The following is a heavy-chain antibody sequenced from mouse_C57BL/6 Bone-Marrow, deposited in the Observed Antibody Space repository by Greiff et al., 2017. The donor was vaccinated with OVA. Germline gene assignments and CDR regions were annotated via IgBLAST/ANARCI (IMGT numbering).Heavy chain of an antibody. Sequence: VKLMESGAELARPGASVKLSCKASGYTFTSYGISWVKQRTGQGLEWIGEIYPRSGNTYYNEKFKGKATLTADKSSSTAYMELRSLTSEDSAVYFCARSRLRRGAYWGQGTLVTVSA. J-gene: IGHJ3*01. D-gene: IGHD2-4*01. CDR3: ARSRLRRGAY. V-gene: IGHV1-81*01. CDR2: IYPRSGNT. CDR1: GYTFTSYG.